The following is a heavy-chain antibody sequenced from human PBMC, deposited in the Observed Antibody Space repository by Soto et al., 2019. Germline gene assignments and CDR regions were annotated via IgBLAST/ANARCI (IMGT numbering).Heavy chain of an antibody. D-gene: IGHD6-13*01. CDR2: IIPIFGTA. V-gene: IGHV1-69*06. CDR1: GGTFSRHA. Sequence: QVQLVQSGAEVRKPGSSVKVSCKASGGTFSRHAISWVRQAPGQGLEWMGGIIPIFGTANYAQKFQGRVTITADKSTSTAYMELSSLRSEDTAVYYCARRSQQLTEGDAFDIWGQGTMVTVSS. CDR3: ARRSQQLTEGDAFDI. J-gene: IGHJ3*02.